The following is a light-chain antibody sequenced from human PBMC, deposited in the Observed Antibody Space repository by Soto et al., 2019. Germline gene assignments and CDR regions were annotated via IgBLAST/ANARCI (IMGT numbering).Light chain of an antibody. Sequence: EILLTQSPATLSLSPGERATLSCRASQRVSSYLAWYQQKPGQAPRLLIYGASTRATGIPARLSGSGSGTEFTLTSSSMQSEEYAVYYCQQYNNWPPYTFGQGTKLEIK. CDR1: QRVSSY. V-gene: IGKV3-15*01. J-gene: IGKJ2*01. CDR2: GAS. CDR3: QQYNNWPPYT.